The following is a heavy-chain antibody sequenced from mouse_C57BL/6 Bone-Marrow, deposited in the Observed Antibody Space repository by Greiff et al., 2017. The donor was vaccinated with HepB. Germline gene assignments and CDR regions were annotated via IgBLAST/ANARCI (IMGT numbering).Heavy chain of an antibody. D-gene: IGHD1-1*01. V-gene: IGHV1-82*01. Sequence: VQLQQSGPELVKPGASVKISCKASGYAFSSSWMNWVKQRPGKGLEWIGRIYPGDGDTNYNGKFKGKATLTADKSSSTAYMQLSSLTSEDSAVYFCARKTVVAHYYAMDYWGQGTSVTVSS. CDR2: IYPGDGDT. CDR3: ARKTVVAHYYAMDY. CDR1: GYAFSSSW. J-gene: IGHJ4*01.